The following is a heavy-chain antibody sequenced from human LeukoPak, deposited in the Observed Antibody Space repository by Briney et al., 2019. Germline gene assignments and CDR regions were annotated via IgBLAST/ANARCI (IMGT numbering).Heavy chain of an antibody. V-gene: IGHV3-33*08. CDR2: IWYDGSNK. J-gene: IGHJ6*02. CDR1: GFTFSSYA. CDR3: ARDSSPYYYYYGMDV. Sequence: PGGSLRLSCAASGFTFSSYAMSWVRQAPGKGLEWVAVIWYDGSNKYYADSVKGRFTISRDNSKNTLYLQMNSLRAEDTAVYYCARDSSPYYYYYGMDVWGQGTTVTVSS.